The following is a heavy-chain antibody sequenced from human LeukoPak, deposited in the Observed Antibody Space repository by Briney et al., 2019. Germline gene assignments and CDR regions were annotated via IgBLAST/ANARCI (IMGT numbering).Heavy chain of an antibody. CDR3: ARDGGGEGTLDY. V-gene: IGHV3-7*01. CDR1: GFPFSSYW. J-gene: IGHJ4*02. CDR2: IKQDGSKK. D-gene: IGHD4-23*01. Sequence: GGSLRLSCVASGFPFSSYWMTWVRQAPGKGLEWVANIKQDGSKKSYVDSVKGRFTISRDNAKNTLYLQMNSLGAEDTAVYYCARDGGGEGTLDYWGQGTLVTVSS.